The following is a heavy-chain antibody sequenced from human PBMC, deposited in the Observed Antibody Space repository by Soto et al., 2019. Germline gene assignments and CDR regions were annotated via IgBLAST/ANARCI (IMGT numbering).Heavy chain of an antibody. CDR3: ASAGLRPYYYYGMDV. CDR2: INAGNGNT. D-gene: IGHD3-16*01. V-gene: IGHV1-3*01. Sequence: ASVKVSCKASGYTFTSYAMHWVRQAPGQRLEWMGWINAGNGNTKYSQKFQGRVTITRDTSASTAYMEVSSLRSEDTAVYYCASAGLRPYYYYGMDVWGQGTTVTVSS. CDR1: GYTFTSYA. J-gene: IGHJ6*02.